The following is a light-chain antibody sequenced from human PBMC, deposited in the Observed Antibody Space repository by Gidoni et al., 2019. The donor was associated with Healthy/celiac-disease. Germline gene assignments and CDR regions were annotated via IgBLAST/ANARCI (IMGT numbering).Light chain of an antibody. CDR1: QGISSA. J-gene: IGKJ5*01. CDR2: DPS. CDR3: QQLIT. V-gene: IGKV1-13*02. Sequence: IQLTQSPSSPSASVGDRVTITCRASQGISSALAWYQQKPGKAPTPLTYDPSSLESGVPSRFTGSGSGPAFTLTISILQPEDFATYYCQQLITFGPGTRLEIK.